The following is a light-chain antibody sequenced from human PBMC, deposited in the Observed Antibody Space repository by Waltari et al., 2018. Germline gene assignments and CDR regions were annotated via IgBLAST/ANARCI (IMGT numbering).Light chain of an antibody. CDR3: QHYVRLPAT. CDR2: GAS. Sequence: TVLTQSPGTLSFSPGGRATLSCRASQSVSRSLAWYQQKPGQAPKLLIYGASTRATGIPDRFTGSGSGTDFSLTISSLEPEDFAIYFCQHYVRLPATFGQGTKVEIK. CDR1: QSVSRS. V-gene: IGKV3-20*01. J-gene: IGKJ1*01.